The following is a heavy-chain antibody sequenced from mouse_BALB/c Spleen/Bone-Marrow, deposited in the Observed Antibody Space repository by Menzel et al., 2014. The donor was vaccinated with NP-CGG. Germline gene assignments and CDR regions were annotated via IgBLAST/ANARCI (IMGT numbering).Heavy chain of an antibody. Sequence: QVQLQQSGPELVKPGASVKISRRASGYVFSSSWMNWVKQRPGQGLEWIGRIYPGDGDTNYNGKFKRKATLTVDKSSSTAYMQLSSLTSEDSAVYYCTIGGFDYWGQGTTLTVSS. D-gene: IGHD3-3*01. CDR1: GYVFSSSW. CDR2: IYPGDGDT. CDR3: TIGGFDY. J-gene: IGHJ2*01. V-gene: IGHV1-82*01.